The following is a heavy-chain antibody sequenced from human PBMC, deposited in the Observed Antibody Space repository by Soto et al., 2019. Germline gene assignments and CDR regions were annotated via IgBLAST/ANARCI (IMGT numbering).Heavy chain of an antibody. CDR2: IYYSGNT. V-gene: IGHV4-39*01. CDR1: GGSISSSSYY. Sequence: QLQLQESGPGLVKPSETLSLTCTVSGGSISSSSYYWGWIRQPPGKGLEWIGNIYYSGNTYFNPSLKSRVTISVDTSKNQFSLKLSSVTAADTAVYYCASGYGGNRGWGQGTLVTVSS. CDR3: ASGYGGNRG. D-gene: IGHD2-15*01. J-gene: IGHJ4*02.